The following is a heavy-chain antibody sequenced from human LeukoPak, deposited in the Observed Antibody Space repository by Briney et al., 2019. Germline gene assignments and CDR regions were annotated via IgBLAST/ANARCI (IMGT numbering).Heavy chain of an antibody. V-gene: IGHV3-30*18. D-gene: IGHD1-26*01. J-gene: IGHJ4*02. Sequence: GGSLRLSCAASGFTFSSYGMHWVRQAPGKGLEWVAVISYDGSNKYYADSVKGRFTISRDNSKNTLYLRMNSLRAEDTAVYYCAKAGGSYYFDYWGQGTLVTVSS. CDR1: GFTFSSYG. CDR2: ISYDGSNK. CDR3: AKAGGSYYFDY.